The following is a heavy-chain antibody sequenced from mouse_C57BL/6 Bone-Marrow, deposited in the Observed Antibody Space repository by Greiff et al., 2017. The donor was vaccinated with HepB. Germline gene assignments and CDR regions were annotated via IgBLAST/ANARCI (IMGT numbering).Heavy chain of an antibody. CDR2: IYPGGGYT. V-gene: IGHV1-63*01. D-gene: IGHD3-2*02. CDR1: GYTFTNYW. CDR3: ARQLRLYWYFDV. Sequence: VQVVESGAELVRPGTSVKMSCKASGYTFTNYWIGWAKQRPGHGLEWIGDIYPGGGYTNYNEKFKGKATLTADKSSSTAYMQFSSLTSEDSAIYYCARQLRLYWYFDVWGTGTTVTVSS. J-gene: IGHJ1*03.